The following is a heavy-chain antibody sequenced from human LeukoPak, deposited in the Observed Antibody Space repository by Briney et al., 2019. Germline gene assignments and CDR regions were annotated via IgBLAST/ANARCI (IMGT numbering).Heavy chain of an antibody. V-gene: IGHV3-48*04. J-gene: IGHJ4*02. CDR1: GFTLSAYS. Sequence: GGSLRLSCAASGFTLSAYSMNWVRQAPGKGLEWVSYISEGGSTIYYADSVKGRFTISRDNAKNSLYLQMNSLRADDTAVYYCARDHHDSRGYYFVDYWGQGTLVTVSS. D-gene: IGHD3-22*01. CDR3: ARDHHDSRGYYFVDY. CDR2: ISEGGSTI.